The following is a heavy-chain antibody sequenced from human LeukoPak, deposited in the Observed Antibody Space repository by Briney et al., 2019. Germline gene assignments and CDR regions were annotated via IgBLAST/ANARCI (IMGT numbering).Heavy chain of an antibody. CDR3: AALYYYGSGSYYNESRYYYGMDV. CDR1: GFTFTSSA. J-gene: IGHJ6*02. V-gene: IGHV1-58*01. CDR2: IVVGSGNT. Sequence: VASVKVSCKASGFTFTSSAVQWVRQARGQRLEWIGWIVVGSGNTNYAQKFQEGVTITRDMSTSTAYMELSSLRSEDTAVYYCAALYYYGSGSYYNESRYYYGMDVWGQGTTVTVSS. D-gene: IGHD3-10*01.